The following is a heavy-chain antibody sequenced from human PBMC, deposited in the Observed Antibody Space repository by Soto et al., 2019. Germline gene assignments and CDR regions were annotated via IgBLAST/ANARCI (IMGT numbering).Heavy chain of an antibody. D-gene: IGHD3-10*01. V-gene: IGHV5-51*01. J-gene: IGHJ6*02. Sequence: GESLKISCKGSGYNFANYWIGWVRQMSGKGLEWMGSIYPSDSDTNYSPSFQGQVTISADKSISTAYLQWSSLKASDTAVYYCARAMVRGKNYYGVDVWGQGTTVTSP. CDR1: GYNFANYW. CDR3: ARAMVRGKNYYGVDV. CDR2: IYPSDSDT.